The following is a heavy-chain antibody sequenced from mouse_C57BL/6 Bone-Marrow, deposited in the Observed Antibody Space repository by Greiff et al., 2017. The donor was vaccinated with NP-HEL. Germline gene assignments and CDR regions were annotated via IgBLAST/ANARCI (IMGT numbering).Heavy chain of an antibody. V-gene: IGHV1-52*01. J-gene: IGHJ3*01. CDR1: GYTFTSYW. CDR3: ARGLLAWFAY. Sequence: VQLQQSGAELVRPGSSVKLSCKASGYTFTSYWMHWVKQRPIQGLEWIGNIDTSDSETHYNQKFKDKATLTVDKSSSTAYTQLSSLSSEDSAVYYCARGLLAWFAYWGQGTLVPVSA. CDR2: IDTSDSET.